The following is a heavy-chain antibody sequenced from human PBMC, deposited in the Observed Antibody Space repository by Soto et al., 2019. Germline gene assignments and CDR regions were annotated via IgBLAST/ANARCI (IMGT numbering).Heavy chain of an antibody. CDR1: GYTLTELS. V-gene: IGHV1-24*01. CDR2: FDPEDGET. CDR3: ATAPPAGDYVANFNY. J-gene: IGHJ4*02. D-gene: IGHD4-17*01. Sequence: ASVKVSCKVSGYTLTELSMHWVRQAPGKGLEWMGGFDPEDGETIYAQKFQGRVTMTEDTSTDTAYMELSSLRSEDTAVYYCATAPPAGDYVANFNYRGQGTLVTVSS.